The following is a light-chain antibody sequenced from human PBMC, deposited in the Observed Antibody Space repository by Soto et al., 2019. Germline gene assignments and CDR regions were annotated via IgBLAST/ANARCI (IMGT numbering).Light chain of an antibody. CDR1: QSISNNF. CDR2: GAS. Sequence: EIVLTQSPGTLSLSPGESAALSCRASQSISNNFLAWYQRKPGQAPRLLIYGASYRATDIPYRFSGSGSGTASTLTITRLEPDDSAVYYCQQDGDSPPTFGQGTTVE. CDR3: QQDGDSPPT. V-gene: IGKV3-20*01. J-gene: IGKJ1*01.